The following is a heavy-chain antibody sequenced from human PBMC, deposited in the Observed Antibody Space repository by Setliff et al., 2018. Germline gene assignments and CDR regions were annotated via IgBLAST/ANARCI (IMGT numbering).Heavy chain of an antibody. CDR3: ARGRAGHSGH. Sequence: SETLSLTCTVSGGSISSGGYYWSWIRQHPGKGLEWIGYIYYSGSTSYYNPSLKSRVTISVDTSKNQFSLRLTSVTAADTAVYYCARGRAGHSGHWGQGTLVTVSS. J-gene: IGHJ4*02. D-gene: IGHD6-19*01. CDR1: GGSISSGGYY. CDR2: IYYSGSTS. V-gene: IGHV4-31*03.